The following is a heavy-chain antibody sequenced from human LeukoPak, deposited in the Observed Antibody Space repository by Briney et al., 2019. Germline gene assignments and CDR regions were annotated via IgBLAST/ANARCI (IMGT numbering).Heavy chain of an antibody. V-gene: IGHV4-31*03. D-gene: IGHD4-17*01. CDR3: AIRYGDYPYYFDY. CDR1: GGSISSGGYY. CDR2: IYYSGST. Sequence: SETLSLTCTVSGGSISSGGYYWSWIRQHPGKGLEWIGYIYYSGSTYYNPSLKSRVTISVDTSKNQFSLKLSSVTAADTAVYYCAIRYGDYPYYFDYWGQGTPVTVSS. J-gene: IGHJ4*02.